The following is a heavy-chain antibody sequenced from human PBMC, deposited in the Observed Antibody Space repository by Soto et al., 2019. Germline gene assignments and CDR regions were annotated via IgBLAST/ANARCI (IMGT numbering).Heavy chain of an antibody. Sequence: GSVRLSCAASGFTFSIYWMSWVRQAPGKGLEWVANIKQDGSEKYYVDSVKGRFTISRDNAKNSLYLQMNSLRAEDTAVYYCAXVSRCSGGSRYSGAFDIWGQGTMVTVSS. V-gene: IGHV3-7*03. J-gene: IGHJ3*02. D-gene: IGHD2-15*01. CDR2: IKQDGSEK. CDR1: GFTFSIYW. CDR3: AXVSRCSGGSRYSGAFDI.